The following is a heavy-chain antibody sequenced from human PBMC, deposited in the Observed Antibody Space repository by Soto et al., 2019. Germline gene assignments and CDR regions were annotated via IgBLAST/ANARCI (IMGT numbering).Heavy chain of an antibody. V-gene: IGHV3-7*01. D-gene: IGHD3-3*01. CDR1: GFAFSSYW. CDR3: ARESRFLEWLSLNWFDP. CDR2: INPDGSQK. Sequence: SGGSLRLSCAGSGFAFSSYWMSWVRQAPGSGLEWVANINPDGSQKWYVDSVKGRFTISRDNAKNSLYLQMNSLRVDDAAVYYCARESRFLEWLSLNWFDPWGQGTLVTVSS. J-gene: IGHJ5*02.